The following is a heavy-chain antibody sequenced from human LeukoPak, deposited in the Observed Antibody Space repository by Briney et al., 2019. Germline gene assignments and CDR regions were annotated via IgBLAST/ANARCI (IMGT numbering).Heavy chain of an antibody. CDR2: ISLTGSPI. D-gene: IGHD3-10*01. J-gene: IGHJ4*02. Sequence: GGSLRLSCAASGFTFSSYSLNWVRQAPGKGLEWVSYISLTGSPIYYAHSVKGRFTISRDNAKNSMYLQMDRLTDDGTAMYYCTRGPYYGDDWGQGTLVIVSS. CDR1: GFTFSSYS. V-gene: IGHV3-48*02. CDR3: TRGPYYGDD.